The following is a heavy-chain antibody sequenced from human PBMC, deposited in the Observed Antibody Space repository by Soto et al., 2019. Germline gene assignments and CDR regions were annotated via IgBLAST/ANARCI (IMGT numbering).Heavy chain of an antibody. CDR3: AKHIGILTGTSDY. V-gene: IGHV3-23*01. J-gene: IGHJ4*02. Sequence: GGSLRLSCAASGFIFTNYAMSWVRQAPGKGLEWVSVISSNDGTTYYADSVKGRFTISRDNSKNTLHLQMNSLRAEDTAVYYCAKHIGILTGTSDYWGQGTLVTVSS. D-gene: IGHD4-17*01. CDR2: ISSNDGTT. CDR1: GFIFTNYA.